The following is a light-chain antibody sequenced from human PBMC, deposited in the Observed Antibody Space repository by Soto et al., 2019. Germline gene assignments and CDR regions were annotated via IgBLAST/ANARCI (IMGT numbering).Light chain of an antibody. Sequence: IVMTQSPATLSVSPGERATLSCRASQSVSRNLAWYQQKPGQAPRLLIYGASTRATGIPARFSGSASGTEFTLTISSLQSEDFAVYYCQQYNNWPPTWTFGQGTKVEIK. V-gene: IGKV3-15*01. CDR2: GAS. CDR3: QQYNNWPPTWT. CDR1: QSVSRN. J-gene: IGKJ1*01.